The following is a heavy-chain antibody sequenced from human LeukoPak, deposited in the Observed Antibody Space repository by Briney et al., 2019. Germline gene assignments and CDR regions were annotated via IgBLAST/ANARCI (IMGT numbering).Heavy chain of an antibody. CDR2: ISDDASNK. J-gene: IGHJ5*02. D-gene: IGHD6-13*01. CDR1: GFTFSIYA. Sequence: GGSLRLSCAASGFTFSIYAMHWVRQAPGKGLGWVAVISDDASNKYYADSVKGRFTISRDNSKNTLYVQMNSLRAEDTAVYYCAREKIAAVGSNGFDPWGQGTRVTVSS. V-gene: IGHV3-30*04. CDR3: AREKIAAVGSNGFDP.